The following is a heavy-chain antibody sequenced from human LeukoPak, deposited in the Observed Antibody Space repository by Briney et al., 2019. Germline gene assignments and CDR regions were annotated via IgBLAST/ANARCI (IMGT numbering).Heavy chain of an antibody. V-gene: IGHV1-2*02. J-gene: IGHJ5*02. Sequence: ASVTVSCTASGYTFTVYYMHWVRQAPGQGREWMGWIYPYSGATNYAQKFQGRVTMTRDTSISTAYMELSGLRSDDTAVYYCARDLAVAQNWFDPWGQGTLVTVSS. D-gene: IGHD6-19*01. CDR1: GYTFTVYY. CDR3: ARDLAVAQNWFDP. CDR2: IYPYSGAT.